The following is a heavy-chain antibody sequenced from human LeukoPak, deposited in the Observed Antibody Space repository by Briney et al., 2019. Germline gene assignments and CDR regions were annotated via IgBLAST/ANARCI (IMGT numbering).Heavy chain of an antibody. V-gene: IGHV3-66*02. CDR3: AKDGYLGSRDGFDI. Sequence: GGSLRLSCAASGFTVSSNYMSWVRQAPGKGLEWVSVIYSGGSTYYADSVKGRFTISRDNSKNTLYLQMNSLRAEDTALYYCAKDGYLGSRDGFDIWGQGTMVTVSS. CDR2: IYSGGST. CDR1: GFTVSSNY. D-gene: IGHD5-24*01. J-gene: IGHJ3*02.